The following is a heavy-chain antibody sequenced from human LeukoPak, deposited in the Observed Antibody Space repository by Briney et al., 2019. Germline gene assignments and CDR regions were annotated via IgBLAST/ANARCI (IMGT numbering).Heavy chain of an antibody. Sequence: ASVKVSCRASGYTFTSYGISWVRQAPGQGLEWMGWISAYNGNTNYAQKLQGRVTMTTDTSTSTAYMELRSLRSDDTAVYYCARSVAGYYDFWSGYYSDYYYMDVWGKGTTVTVSS. V-gene: IGHV1-18*01. D-gene: IGHD3-3*01. CDR1: GYTFTSYG. J-gene: IGHJ6*03. CDR3: ARSVAGYYDFWSGYYSDYYYMDV. CDR2: ISAYNGNT.